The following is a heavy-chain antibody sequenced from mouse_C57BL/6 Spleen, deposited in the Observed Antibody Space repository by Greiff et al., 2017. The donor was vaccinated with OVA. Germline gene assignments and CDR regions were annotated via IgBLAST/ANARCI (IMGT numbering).Heavy chain of an antibody. CDR1: GFSLTSYG. CDR2: IWSGGST. CDR3: ARNGEGYYLFAY. J-gene: IGHJ3*01. Sequence: VKLMESGPGIVQPSQSLSITCTVSGFSLTSYGVHWVRQSPGKGLEWLGVIWSGGSTDYNAAFISRLSISKDNSKSQVFFKMNSLQADDTAIYYCARNGEGYYLFAYWGQGTLVTVSA. V-gene: IGHV2-2*01. D-gene: IGHD2-3*01.